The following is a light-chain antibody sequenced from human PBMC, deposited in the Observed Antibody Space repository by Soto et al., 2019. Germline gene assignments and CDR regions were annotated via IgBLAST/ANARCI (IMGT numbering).Light chain of an antibody. CDR2: GSF. J-gene: IGKJ5*01. Sequence: EIVMTQSAVTLSASPGESATLYCRASQSVDNNVAWYQQKPGQAPRLLIVGSFARATGIPARFSGSGSGSEFTLTISGLQSEDFAVYYCQQYNDRPPITFGQGTRLEI. CDR3: QQYNDRPPIT. V-gene: IGKV3-15*01. CDR1: QSVDNN.